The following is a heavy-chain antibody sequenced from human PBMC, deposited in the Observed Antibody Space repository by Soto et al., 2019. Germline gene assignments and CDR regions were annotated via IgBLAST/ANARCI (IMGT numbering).Heavy chain of an antibody. V-gene: IGHV4-4*02. J-gene: IGHJ5*02. CDR3: ATQTYSYNWHR. Sequence: QVQLQESGPGLVKPWGTLSLTSGVPSGSISSSNWWSGVRQPPGRGLEWIGEISHGGTTNYNPSLESRVTMSLDKSRNQFSLKLSSVTAADTAVYYCATQTYSYNWHRWGQGTLVTVSS. CDR1: SGSISSSNW. CDR2: ISHGGTT. D-gene: IGHD1-1*01.